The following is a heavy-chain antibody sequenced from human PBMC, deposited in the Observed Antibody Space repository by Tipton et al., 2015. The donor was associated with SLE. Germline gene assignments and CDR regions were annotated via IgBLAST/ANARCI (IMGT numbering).Heavy chain of an antibody. CDR3: AGIPAAGPRRYGFDV. Sequence: SLRLSCAASGFTFSGYAMHWVRQAPGKGLEYVSAITADGGITDHANSVKGRFTISRDNSKNMLYLQMVSLRAEDMGVYYCAGIPAAGPRRYGFDVWGRGTTVTVS. V-gene: IGHV3-64*01. D-gene: IGHD6-13*01. CDR1: GFTFSGYA. CDR2: ITADGGIT. J-gene: IGHJ6*02.